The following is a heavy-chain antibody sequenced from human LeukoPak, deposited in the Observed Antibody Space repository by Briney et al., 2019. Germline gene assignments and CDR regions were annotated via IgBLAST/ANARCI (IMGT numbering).Heavy chain of an antibody. Sequence: ASVEVSCKASGYIFTDYFIHWLRQAPGQGLEWMGWINPNSGGTKYAVKFQGRVTMTRDTSITTAYMELYSLTSDDTAVYYCANSLSTIAARLGYWGQGTLVTVSS. CDR2: INPNSGGT. CDR3: ANSLSTIAARLGY. J-gene: IGHJ4*02. D-gene: IGHD6-6*01. V-gene: IGHV1-2*02. CDR1: GYIFTDYF.